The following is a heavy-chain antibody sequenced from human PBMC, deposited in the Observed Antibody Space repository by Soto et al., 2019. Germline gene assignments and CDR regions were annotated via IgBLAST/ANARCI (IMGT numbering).Heavy chain of an antibody. V-gene: IGHV3-23*01. J-gene: IGHJ2*01. CDR3: AKRTVGWYFDL. D-gene: IGHD4-17*01. CDR1: GFTFSSYA. CDR2: ISGSGGST. Sequence: EVQLLESGGGLVQPGGSLRLSCAASGFTFSSYAMNWVRQAPGKGLEWVSVISGSGGSTYYADAVKGRFTISRDNSKNTMYLQMNSLRAEDTAVYYCAKRTVGWYFDLWGRGTLVTVSS.